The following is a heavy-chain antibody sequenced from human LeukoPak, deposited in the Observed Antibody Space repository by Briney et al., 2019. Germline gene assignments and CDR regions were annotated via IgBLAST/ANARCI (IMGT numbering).Heavy chain of an antibody. J-gene: IGHJ4*02. Sequence: ETLSLTCTVSGYSISSGYYWGWVRQAPGKGLEWVSGINWNGGSTGYADSVKGRFTISRDNAKNSLYLQMNSLRAEDTAVYYCARPDYGDYAVLPGYWGQGTLVTVSS. CDR2: INWNGGST. D-gene: IGHD4-17*01. CDR3: ARPDYGDYAVLPGY. V-gene: IGHV3-20*04. CDR1: GYSISSGYY.